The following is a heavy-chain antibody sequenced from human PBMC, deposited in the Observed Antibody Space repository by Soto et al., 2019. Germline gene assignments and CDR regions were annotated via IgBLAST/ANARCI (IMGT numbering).Heavy chain of an antibody. Sequence: QLQLQESGPGLVKPSETLSLTCTVSGGSISSSSYYWGCIRQPPGKGLEWIGSIYYSGSTYYNPSLKSRVTISVDTSKNQFSLKLSSVPAADTAVYYCARHTPAISISDHWGQGTLVTVSS. V-gene: IGHV4-39*01. CDR3: ARHTPAISISDH. D-gene: IGHD2-15*01. CDR1: GGSISSSSYY. J-gene: IGHJ4*02. CDR2: IYYSGST.